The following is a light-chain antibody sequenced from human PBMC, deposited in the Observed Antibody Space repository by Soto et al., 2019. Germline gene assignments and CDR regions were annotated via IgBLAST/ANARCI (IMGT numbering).Light chain of an antibody. CDR1: QTVSTN. V-gene: IGKV3-11*01. CDR3: QQSHNWPRT. Sequence: EIVLTQSPATLSLSPGDRATLSCRASQTVSTNFLAWYQQKPGQAPRLLIYGASKRATGIPDRFSGSGSGTDFTLTISSLEPEDFAVYYCQQSHNWPRTFGQGTKVDIK. CDR2: GAS. J-gene: IGKJ1*01.